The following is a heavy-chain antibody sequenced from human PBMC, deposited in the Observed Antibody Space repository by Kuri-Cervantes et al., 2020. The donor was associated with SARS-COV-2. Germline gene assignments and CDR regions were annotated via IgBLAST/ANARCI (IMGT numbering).Heavy chain of an antibody. CDR3: AREGKGQAIGAFDI. Sequence: GGSLRLSCAASGFTFSSYAMSWVRQAPGKGLEWVAVISYDGSNKYYADSVKGRFTISRDNSKNTPYLQMNSLKTEDTAVYYCAREGKGQAIGAFDIWGKGTMVTVSS. CDR1: GFTFSSYA. J-gene: IGHJ3*02. D-gene: IGHD4-23*01. CDR2: ISYDGSNK. V-gene: IGHV3-30-3*01.